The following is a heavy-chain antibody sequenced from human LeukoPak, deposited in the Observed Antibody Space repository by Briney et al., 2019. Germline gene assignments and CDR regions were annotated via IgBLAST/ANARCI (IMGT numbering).Heavy chain of an antibody. CDR2: ISVYNGQR. V-gene: IGHV1-18*01. Sequence: ASVKVSCKASGYTFSIYGFSWVRQAPGQGLEWMGWISVYNGQRKYALKYQDRVTMTTDTSTTTAYMELRNLRTDDTAVYFCARVPEREYNNYMDVWGTGTTVTISS. CDR3: ARVPEREYNNYMDV. CDR1: GYTFSIYG. J-gene: IGHJ6*03. D-gene: IGHD1-14*01.